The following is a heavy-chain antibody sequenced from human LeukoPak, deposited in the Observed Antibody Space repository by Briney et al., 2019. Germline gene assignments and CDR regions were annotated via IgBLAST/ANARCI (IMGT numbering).Heavy chain of an antibody. V-gene: IGHV1-2*02. CDR3: AAVAGLGNAFDI. D-gene: IGHD6-19*01. CDR2: IHPNSGGT. J-gene: IGHJ3*02. CDR1: GYTFTGYY. Sequence: GASVKVSCKASGYTFTGYYMHWVRQAPGQGLEWMGWIHPNSGGTNHAQKFQGRVTMTRDTSISTAYMELSRLRSDDTAVYYCAAVAGLGNAFDIWGQGTMVTVSS.